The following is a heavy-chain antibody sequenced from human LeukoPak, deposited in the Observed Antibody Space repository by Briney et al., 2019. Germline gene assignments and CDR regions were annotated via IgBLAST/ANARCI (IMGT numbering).Heavy chain of an antibody. V-gene: IGHV1-18*01. D-gene: IGHD6-6*01. J-gene: IGHJ5*02. CDR1: GYTFTTYD. CDR2: ISAYNGST. CDR3: ARSREQLALGPLNWFDP. Sequence: ASVKVSCKASGYTFTTYDFNWVRQAPGQGLEWMGWISAYNGSTNYAQKLQGRVTMTTDTSTSTAYMELRSLRSDDTAVYYCARSREQLALGPLNWFDPWGQGTLVTVSS.